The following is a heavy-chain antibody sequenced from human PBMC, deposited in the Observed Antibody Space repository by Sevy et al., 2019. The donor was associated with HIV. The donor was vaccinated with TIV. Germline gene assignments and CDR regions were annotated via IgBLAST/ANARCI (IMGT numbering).Heavy chain of an antibody. Sequence: GGSLRLSCAASGFTFSNVWMSWVRQAPGKGLEWVSTITISGGNTYYADSVKGRFTISRDNSKNTLYLQMNSLRAEDTAIYFCAKDHDNNWFDPWGQGTLVTVSS. V-gene: IGHV3-23*01. D-gene: IGHD3-22*01. CDR2: ITISGGNT. CDR1: GFTFSNVW. CDR3: AKDHDNNWFDP. J-gene: IGHJ5*02.